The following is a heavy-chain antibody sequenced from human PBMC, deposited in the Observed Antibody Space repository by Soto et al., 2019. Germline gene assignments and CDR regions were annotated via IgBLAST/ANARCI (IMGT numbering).Heavy chain of an antibody. V-gene: IGHV3-21*01. J-gene: IGHJ6*03. CDR2: ISSSSSYI. Sequence: GGSLRLSWAASGFTFSSYSVNWVRQAPGKGLEWVSSISSSSSYIYYADSVKGRFTISRDNAKNSLYLQMNSLRAEDTAVYYCARATSGSYVYYYYYMDVWGKGTTVTVSS. CDR1: GFTFSSYS. D-gene: IGHD3-10*01. CDR3: ARATSGSYVYYYYYMDV.